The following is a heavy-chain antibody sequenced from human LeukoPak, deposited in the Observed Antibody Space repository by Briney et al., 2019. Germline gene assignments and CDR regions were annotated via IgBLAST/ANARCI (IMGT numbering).Heavy chain of an antibody. CDR3: AKGGSNYDFWSGRRAFDI. CDR1: GFTFSSYG. CDR2: IRYDGSNK. D-gene: IGHD3-3*01. Sequence: GGSLRLSCAASGFTFSSYGMHWVRQAPGKGLEWVAFIRYDGSNKYYADSVKGRFTISRDNSKNTLYLQMNSLRAEDTAVYYCAKGGSNYDFWSGRRAFDIWGQGTMVTVSS. J-gene: IGHJ3*02. V-gene: IGHV3-30*02.